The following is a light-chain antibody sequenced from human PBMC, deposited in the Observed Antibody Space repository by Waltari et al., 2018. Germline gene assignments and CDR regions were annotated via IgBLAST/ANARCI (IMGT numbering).Light chain of an antibody. CDR2: DVI. J-gene: IGLJ3*02. Sequence: QSALTQSASVSGSPGQSITISCTGTRSDFAVFNYVSWYQQHPGKAPQLMIYDVIKRPSGVSNRFSGSKSGNTASLTISGLQAEDEADYYCSSYTSTWVFGGGTKLTVL. CDR1: RSDFAVFNY. CDR3: SSYTSTWV. V-gene: IGLV2-14*01.